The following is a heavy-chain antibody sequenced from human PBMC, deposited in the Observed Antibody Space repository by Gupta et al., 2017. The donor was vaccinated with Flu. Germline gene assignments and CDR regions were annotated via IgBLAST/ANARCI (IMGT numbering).Heavy chain of an antibody. D-gene: IGHD3-9*01. J-gene: IGHJ4*02. CDR3: TRDFDVPYGS. Sequence: EVQLVESGGGVVQPGGSLRLSCVMSGFISTDYWIHWVRQVPGKGLEWVSRIVNDGGNTDYADSVKGRFTISRDSAKNTFYLQLNSLRGDDTAMYYCTRDFDVPYGSWGQGTLVTVSS. CDR2: IVNDGGNT. V-gene: IGHV3-74*01. CDR1: GFISTDYW.